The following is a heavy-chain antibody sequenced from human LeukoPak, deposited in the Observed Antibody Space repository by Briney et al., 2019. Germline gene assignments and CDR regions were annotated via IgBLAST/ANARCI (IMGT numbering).Heavy chain of an antibody. CDR3: ARRQGTTLSFDY. CDR2: INAYNGNT. Sequence: ASVKVSCKASGYTFTSYGFSWVRQAPGQGLEWMGWINAYNGNTNYAQKLQGRVTMTTDTSTSTAYMELRSLRFDDTAVYYCARRQGTTLSFDYWGQGTLVTISS. J-gene: IGHJ4*02. D-gene: IGHD1-1*01. CDR1: GYTFTSYG. V-gene: IGHV1-18*01.